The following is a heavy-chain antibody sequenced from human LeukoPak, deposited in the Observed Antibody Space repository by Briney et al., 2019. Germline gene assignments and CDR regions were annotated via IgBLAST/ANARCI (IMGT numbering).Heavy chain of an antibody. CDR1: GGTFSSYA. J-gene: IGHJ4*02. D-gene: IGHD2-15*01. V-gene: IGHV1-69*05. CDR2: IIPIFGTA. Sequence: GASVKVSCKASGGTFSSYAISWVRQAPGQGLEWMGGIIPIFGTANYAQKFQGRVTMTRDMSTSTVYMELSSLRSEDTAVHYCARVRNVVAVPYYFDYWGQGTLVTVSS. CDR3: ARVRNVVAVPYYFDY.